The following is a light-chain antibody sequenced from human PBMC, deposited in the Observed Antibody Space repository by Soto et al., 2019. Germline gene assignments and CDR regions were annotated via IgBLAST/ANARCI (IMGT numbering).Light chain of an antibody. CDR3: SSYTSSSIL. J-gene: IGLJ2*01. Sequence: QSALTQPASVSGSPGQSIIISCTGTSSDVGGYNYVSWYQQHPGKAPKLMIYDVSNRPSGVSNRFSGSKSGNTASLTISGLQAEDEADYYCSSYTSSSILFGGGTKLTVL. V-gene: IGLV2-14*01. CDR2: DVS. CDR1: SSDVGGYNY.